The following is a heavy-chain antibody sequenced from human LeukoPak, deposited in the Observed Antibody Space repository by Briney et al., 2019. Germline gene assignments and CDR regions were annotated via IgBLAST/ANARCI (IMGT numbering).Heavy chain of an antibody. J-gene: IGHJ4*02. CDR1: GFTFSRYT. D-gene: IGHD1-26*01. V-gene: IGHV3-21*01. CDR2: IISSSTYI. Sequence: GGSLRLSCAASGFTFSRYTVNWVRQAPGKGLEWVSSIISSSTYIYYADSVKGRFTISRDNAKNSLYLHMNSLRAEDTAVYYCTRGTGSYDYWGQGTRVTVSS. CDR3: TRGTGSYDY.